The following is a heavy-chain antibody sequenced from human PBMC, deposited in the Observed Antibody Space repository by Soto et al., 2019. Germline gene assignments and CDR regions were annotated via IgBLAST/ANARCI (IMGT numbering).Heavy chain of an antibody. Sequence: GASVKVSCKASGYTFTSYAMHWVRQAPGQRLEWMGWINAGNGNTKYSQKFQGRVTITRDTSASTAYMELSSLRSEDTAVYYCARVPLYYFSQHYYYYYGMDVWGQGTRVTVSS. CDR2: INAGNGNT. D-gene: IGHD3-10*01. V-gene: IGHV1-3*01. CDR3: ARVPLYYFSQHYYYYYGMDV. CDR1: GYTFTSYA. J-gene: IGHJ6*02.